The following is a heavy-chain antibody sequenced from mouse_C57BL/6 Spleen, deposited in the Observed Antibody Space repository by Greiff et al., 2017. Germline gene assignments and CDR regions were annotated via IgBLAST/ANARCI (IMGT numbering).Heavy chain of an antibody. J-gene: IGHJ2*01. D-gene: IGHD1-1*01. Sequence: QVQLQQSGAELVRPGTSVKVSCKASGYAFTNYLIEWVKQRPGQGLEWIGVINPGSGGTNYNEKFKGKATLTADKSSSTAYMQLSSLTSEDSAVYFCARRSFYYGSRDFDYWGQGTTLTVSS. CDR1: GYAFTNYL. CDR3: ARRSFYYGSRDFDY. V-gene: IGHV1-54*01. CDR2: INPGSGGT.